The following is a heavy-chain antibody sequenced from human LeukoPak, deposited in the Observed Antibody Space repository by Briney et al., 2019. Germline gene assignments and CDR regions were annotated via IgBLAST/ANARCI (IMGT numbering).Heavy chain of an antibody. D-gene: IGHD3-22*01. Sequence: SETLSLTCTVSGGSISSSSYYWGWIRQPPGKGLEWIGSIYYSGSTYYSASLKSRVTISVDTSKDQFSLNLSSVTAADTAVYYCARQLCSRSRFLLGWFDPWGQGILVTVSS. CDR2: IYYSGST. CDR3: ARQLCSRSRFLLGWFDP. V-gene: IGHV4-39*01. CDR1: GGSISSSSYY. J-gene: IGHJ5*02.